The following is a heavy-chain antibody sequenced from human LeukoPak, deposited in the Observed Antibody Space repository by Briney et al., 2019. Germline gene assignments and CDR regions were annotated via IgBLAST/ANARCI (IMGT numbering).Heavy chain of an antibody. CDR2: IYSDGGGGST. Sequence: PGGSLRLSCAASGFNVSSSYMSWVRQAPGEGLEWVSVIYSDGGGGSTYYADSVKGRFTISRDNSKNTLYLQMNSLRAEDTAVYYSARDNPNYYGSGSYSPTWYYGMDVWGQGTTVTVSS. J-gene: IGHJ6*02. CDR3: ARDNPNYYGSGSYSPTWYYGMDV. CDR1: GFNVSSSY. V-gene: IGHV3-53*01. D-gene: IGHD3-10*01.